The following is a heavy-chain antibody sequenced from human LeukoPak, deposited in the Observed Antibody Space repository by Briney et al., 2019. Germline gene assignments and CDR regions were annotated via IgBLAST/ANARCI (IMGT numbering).Heavy chain of an antibody. Sequence: PSETLSLTCTVSSGSMSSYYWSWIRQPPGKGLEWIGFIYYSGSTYYNPSLKSRVTISVDTSKNQFSLKLSSVTAADTAVYYCARGSPGPDNWGQGTLVTVSS. CDR3: ARGSPGPDN. CDR1: SGSMSSYY. J-gene: IGHJ4*02. D-gene: IGHD3-10*01. V-gene: IGHV4-59*12. CDR2: IYYSGST.